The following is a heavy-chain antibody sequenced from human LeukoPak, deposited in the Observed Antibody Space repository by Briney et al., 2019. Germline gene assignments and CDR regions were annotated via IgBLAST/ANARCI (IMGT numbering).Heavy chain of an antibody. J-gene: IGHJ4*02. D-gene: IGHD2-21*02. CDR1: GGIFSTYA. V-gene: IGHV1-69*04. CDR2: IIPIIGMT. Sequence: SVKVSCKASGGIFSTYAISWVRQAPGQGLDCMGRIIPIIGMTNYAQKFQGRVTITADKSTSTAYMGLSSLRSDDTAVYYCATDSPGGNSPEVDYWGQGTLVTVSS. CDR3: ATDSPGGNSPEVDY.